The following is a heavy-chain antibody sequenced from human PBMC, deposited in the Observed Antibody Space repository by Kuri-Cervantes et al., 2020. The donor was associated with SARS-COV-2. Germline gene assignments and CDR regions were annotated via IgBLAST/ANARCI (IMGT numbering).Heavy chain of an antibody. D-gene: IGHD1-1*01. J-gene: IGHJ6*02. Sequence: GGSLRLSCAASGFTVSGNYKSWVRQAPEKGLEWVSVIYSGGSTYYADSVKGRFTISRDNSKNTLYLQTNSLRAEDTAVYYCARYGAVERDYYYYYGMDVWGQGTTVTVSS. V-gene: IGHV3-66*01. CDR2: IYSGGST. CDR1: GFTVSGNY. CDR3: ARYGAVERDYYYYYGMDV.